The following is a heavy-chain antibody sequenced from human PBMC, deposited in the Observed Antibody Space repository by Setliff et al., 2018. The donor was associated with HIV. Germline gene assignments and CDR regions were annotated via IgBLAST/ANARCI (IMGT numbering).Heavy chain of an antibody. CDR3: ARLLVAGMLFDY. Sequence: SETLSLTCTVSGGSISSYYWSWIRQPAGKGLEWIGRIYASGSTSYNPSLKSRVTISVDTSKNQFSLKLSSVTAADTAVYYCARLLVAGMLFDYWGQGTLVTVSS. V-gene: IGHV4-4*07. D-gene: IGHD2-15*01. CDR1: GGSISSYY. J-gene: IGHJ4*02. CDR2: IYASGST.